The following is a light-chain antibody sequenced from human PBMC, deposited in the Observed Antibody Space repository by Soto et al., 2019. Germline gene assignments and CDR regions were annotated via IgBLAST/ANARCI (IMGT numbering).Light chain of an antibody. Sequence: EIVLTQSPATLSLSPGERATLSCGASQGVSSYLAWYQQKPGQAPRLLIYDASNRATGIPARFSGSGSGTDFTLTISSLEPEDFAFYYCQQRFNWPLTFGPGTKVDIK. CDR2: DAS. CDR3: QQRFNWPLT. V-gene: IGKV3-11*01. J-gene: IGKJ3*01. CDR1: QGVSSY.